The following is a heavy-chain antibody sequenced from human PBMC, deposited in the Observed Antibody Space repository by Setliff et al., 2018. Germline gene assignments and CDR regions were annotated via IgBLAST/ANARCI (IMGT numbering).Heavy chain of an antibody. CDR3: AREAVYSSSWYFYYYGMDV. Sequence: SETLSLTCTVSGGSISSSSYYWGWIRQPPGKGLEWIGSIYYSGSTYYNPSLKSRVTISVDTSKNQFSLKLSSVTAADTAVYYCAREAVYSSSWYFYYYGMDVWGQGTTVTVSS. J-gene: IGHJ6*02. D-gene: IGHD6-13*01. CDR1: GGSISSSSYY. V-gene: IGHV4-39*07. CDR2: IYYSGST.